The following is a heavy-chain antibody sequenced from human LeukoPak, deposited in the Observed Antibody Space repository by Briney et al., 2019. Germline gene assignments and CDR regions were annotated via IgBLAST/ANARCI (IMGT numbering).Heavy chain of an antibody. D-gene: IGHD6-19*01. CDR3: ARDSSGWQSDDY. Sequence: SVKVSCKASGGTSSSYAISWVRQAPGQGLEWMGRIIPILGIANYAQKFQGRVTITADKSTSTAYMELSSLRSEDTAVYYCARDSSGWQSDDYWGQGTLVTVSS. CDR1: GGTSSSYA. CDR2: IIPILGIA. V-gene: IGHV1-69*04. J-gene: IGHJ4*02.